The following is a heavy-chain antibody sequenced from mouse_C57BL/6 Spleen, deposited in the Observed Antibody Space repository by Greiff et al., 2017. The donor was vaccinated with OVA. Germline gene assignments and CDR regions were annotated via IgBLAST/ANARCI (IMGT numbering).Heavy chain of an antibody. J-gene: IGHJ4*01. V-gene: IGHV1-82*01. CDR3: ARGNYDQGDYYAMDY. Sequence: VMLVESGPELVKPGASVKISCKASGYAFSSSWMNWVKQRPGKGLEWIGRIYPGDGDTNYNGKFKGKATLTADKSSSTAYMQLSSLTSEDSAVYFCARGNYDQGDYYAMDYWGQGTSVTVSS. CDR1: GYAFSSSW. D-gene: IGHD2-3*01. CDR2: IYPGDGDT.